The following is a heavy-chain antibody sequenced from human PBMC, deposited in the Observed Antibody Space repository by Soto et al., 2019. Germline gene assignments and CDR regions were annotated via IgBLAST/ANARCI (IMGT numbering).Heavy chain of an antibody. V-gene: IGHV4-34*01. Sequence: SETLSLTCAVYGGSFSGYYWSWIRQPPGKGLEWIGEINHSGSTNYNPSLKSRVTISVDTSKNQFSLKLSSVTAADTAVYYCAREKPYSSSWYHDYWGQGTRVTVSS. D-gene: IGHD6-13*01. CDR1: GGSFSGYY. J-gene: IGHJ4*02. CDR3: AREKPYSSSWYHDY. CDR2: INHSGST.